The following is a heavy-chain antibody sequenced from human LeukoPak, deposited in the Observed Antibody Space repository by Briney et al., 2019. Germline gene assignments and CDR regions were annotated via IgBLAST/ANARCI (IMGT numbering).Heavy chain of an antibody. V-gene: IGHV1-18*01. CDR3: ARSCSGGSCYWGAFDI. Sequence: GASVKVSCKASGYTFTSYGISWVRQAPGQGLEWMGWISAYNGNTNYAQKLQGRVTMTTGTSTSTAYMELRSLRSDDTAVYYCARSCSGGSCYWGAFDIWGQGTMVTVSS. J-gene: IGHJ3*02. CDR1: GYTFTSYG. CDR2: ISAYNGNT. D-gene: IGHD2-15*01.